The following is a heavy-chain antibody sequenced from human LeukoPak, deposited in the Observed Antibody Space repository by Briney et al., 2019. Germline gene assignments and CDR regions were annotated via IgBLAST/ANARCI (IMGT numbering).Heavy chain of an antibody. Sequence: GGSLRLSCAASGFTFSSYSMNWVRQAPGKGLEWVSSISSSGSYIYYADSVKGRFTISRDNAKNSLYLQMNSLRAEDMAVYYCARSGDAMIVHLDYWGQGTLVTVSS. D-gene: IGHD3-22*01. CDR3: ARSGDAMIVHLDY. J-gene: IGHJ4*02. CDR1: GFTFSSYS. V-gene: IGHV3-21*01. CDR2: ISSSGSYI.